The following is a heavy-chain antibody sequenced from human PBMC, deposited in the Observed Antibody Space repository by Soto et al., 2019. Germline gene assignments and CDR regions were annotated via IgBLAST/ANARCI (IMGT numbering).Heavy chain of an antibody. CDR2: ISGSGGST. Sequence: EVQLLESGGGLVQPGGSLRLSCAASGFTFSRYAMSWVRQAPGKGLEWVSAISGSGGSTYYADSVKGRFTISRDNSKNTLYLHMNTLRAEDTAVYYCAIARIAVAYFDYWGHGTLVTVSS. CDR1: GFTFSRYA. V-gene: IGHV3-23*01. CDR3: AIARIAVAYFDY. J-gene: IGHJ4*01. D-gene: IGHD6-19*01.